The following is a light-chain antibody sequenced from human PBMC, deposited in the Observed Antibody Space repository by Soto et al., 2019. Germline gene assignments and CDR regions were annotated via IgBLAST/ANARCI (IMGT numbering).Light chain of an antibody. CDR2: DVS. CDR1: SSDFGGYNY. J-gene: IGLJ1*01. Sequence: STLTQPASVSGSPGQSITISCPGTSSDFGGYNYVSWYQQHPSKAPKLMIYDVSNRPSGVSNRLSGSKSGNTASLTISGLQAEDEADYYCSSYTSSSTLVFGTGTKVT. CDR3: SSYTSSSTLV. V-gene: IGLV2-14*01.